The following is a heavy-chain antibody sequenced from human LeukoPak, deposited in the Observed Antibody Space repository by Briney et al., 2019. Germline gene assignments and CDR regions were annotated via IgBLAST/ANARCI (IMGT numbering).Heavy chain of an antibody. CDR1: GGSISSGDYS. CDR2: IYHSGST. D-gene: IGHD5-18*01. J-gene: IGHJ3*02. Sequence: PSQTLSLTCAVSGGSISSGDYSWSWIRQPPGKGLEWIGYIYHSGSTYYNPSLKSRVTISVDRSKNQFSLKLSSVTAADTAVYYCARELFSRGNSYGTGAFDIWGQGTMVTGSS. V-gene: IGHV4-30-2*01. CDR3: ARELFSRGNSYGTGAFDI.